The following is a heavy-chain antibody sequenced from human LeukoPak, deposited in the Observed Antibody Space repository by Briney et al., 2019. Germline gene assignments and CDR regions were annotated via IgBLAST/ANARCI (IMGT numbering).Heavy chain of an antibody. CDR2: IYYSGST. CDR1: GGSISSYY. CDR3: ARDMVLGGYSYGSNWFDP. J-gene: IGHJ5*02. D-gene: IGHD5-18*01. Sequence: SSETLSLTCTVSGGSISSYYWSWIRQPPGKGLEWIGYIYYSGSTNYNPSLKSRVTISVDTSKNQFSLELSSVTAADPAVYYCARDMVLGGYSYGSNWFDPWGQGTLVTVSS. V-gene: IGHV4-59*01.